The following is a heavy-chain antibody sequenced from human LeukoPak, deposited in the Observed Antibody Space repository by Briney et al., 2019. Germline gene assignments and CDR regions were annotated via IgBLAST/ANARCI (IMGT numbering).Heavy chain of an antibody. Sequence: ASVKVSCKASGYTFRNYGITWVRQAPGQGLEWMGWISAYNGDTHYAQNLQGRVTMTTDTSTSTAYMELRSLRSDDTAVYCCARDPTNTSGYYAYFDYWGQGTLVTVSS. V-gene: IGHV1-18*01. J-gene: IGHJ4*02. D-gene: IGHD5-12*01. CDR2: ISAYNGDT. CDR1: GYTFRNYG. CDR3: ARDPTNTSGYYAYFDY.